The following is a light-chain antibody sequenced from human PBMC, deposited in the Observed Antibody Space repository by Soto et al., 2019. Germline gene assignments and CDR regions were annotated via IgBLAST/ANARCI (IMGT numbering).Light chain of an antibody. V-gene: IGLV2-14*01. CDR1: TSDVGGYNF. Sequence: QSALTQPASVSGSPGQSITISCTGTTSDVGGYNFVSWYQQHPGKAPKLMIFDVSNRPSGVSSRFSGSKSGNTASLTISGLQAEDEADYYCSSYRDSYTSSNTVVVFGGGTKLTVL. CDR3: SSYRDSYTSSNTVVV. J-gene: IGLJ2*01. CDR2: DVS.